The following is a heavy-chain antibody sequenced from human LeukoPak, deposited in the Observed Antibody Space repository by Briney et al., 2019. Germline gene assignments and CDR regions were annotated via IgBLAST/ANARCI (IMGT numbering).Heavy chain of an antibody. Sequence: SETLSLTCTVSGGSISSSSYYWGWIRQPPGKGLEWIGSIYYSGSTYYNPSLKSRVTISVDTSKNQFSLKLSPVTAADTAVYYCARGWLQSGFDYWGQGTLVTVSS. V-gene: IGHV4-39*07. J-gene: IGHJ4*02. D-gene: IGHD5-24*01. CDR3: ARGWLQSGFDY. CDR2: IYYSGST. CDR1: GGSISSSSYY.